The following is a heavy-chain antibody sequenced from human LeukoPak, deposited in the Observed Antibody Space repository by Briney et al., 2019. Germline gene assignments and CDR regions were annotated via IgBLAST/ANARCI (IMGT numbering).Heavy chain of an antibody. D-gene: IGHD6-13*01. CDR1: GGSFSGYY. CDR2: INHSGST. Sequence: PSETLSLTCAVYGGSFSGYYWSWIRQPPGKGLEWIGEINHSGSTNYNPSLKSRVTISVDTSKNQFPLKLSSVTAADTAVYYCARGLSSRPRTQYYYYMDVWGKGTTVTVSS. CDR3: ARGLSSRPRTQYYYYMDV. J-gene: IGHJ6*03. V-gene: IGHV4-34*01.